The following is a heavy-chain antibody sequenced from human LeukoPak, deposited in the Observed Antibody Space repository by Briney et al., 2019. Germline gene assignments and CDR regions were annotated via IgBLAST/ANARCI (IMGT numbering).Heavy chain of an antibody. Sequence: GGSLRLSCAASGFTFSSYSMNWIRQAPGKGLEWVSSISSSSSYIYYAGSVKGRFTISRDNAKNSLYLQMNSLRAEDTAVYYCAREAAAAGFDYWGQGTLVTVSS. D-gene: IGHD6-13*01. CDR3: AREAAAAGFDY. V-gene: IGHV3-21*01. CDR2: ISSSSSYI. CDR1: GFTFSSYS. J-gene: IGHJ4*02.